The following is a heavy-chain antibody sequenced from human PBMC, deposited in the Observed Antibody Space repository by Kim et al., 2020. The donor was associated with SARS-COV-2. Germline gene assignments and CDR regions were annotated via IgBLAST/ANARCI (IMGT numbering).Heavy chain of an antibody. Sequence: TPTLKCRVTISVDTSKNQFSLKLSSVTAADTAVYYCASLHRTVVTLNFDYWGQGTLVTVSS. V-gene: IGHV4-39*01. CDR3: ASLHRTVVTLNFDY. D-gene: IGHD2-15*01. J-gene: IGHJ4*02.